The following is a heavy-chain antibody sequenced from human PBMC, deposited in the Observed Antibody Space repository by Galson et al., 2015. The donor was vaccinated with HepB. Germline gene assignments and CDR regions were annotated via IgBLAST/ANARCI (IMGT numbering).Heavy chain of an antibody. D-gene: IGHD1-7*01. V-gene: IGHV1-69*06. CDR2: IIPIFGTA. Sequence: SVKVSCKASGGTFSSYAISWVRQAPGQGLEWMGGIIPIFGTANYAQKFQGRVTITADKSTSTAYMELSSLRSEDTAVYYCARDNEGVWYNWNYGRAFDIWGQGTMVTVSS. CDR1: GGTFSSYA. CDR3: ARDNEGVWYNWNYGRAFDI. J-gene: IGHJ3*02.